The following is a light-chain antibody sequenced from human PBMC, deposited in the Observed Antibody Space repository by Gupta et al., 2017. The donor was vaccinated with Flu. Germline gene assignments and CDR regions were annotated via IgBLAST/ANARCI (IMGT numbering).Light chain of an antibody. V-gene: IGKV4-1*01. CDR1: QSVLYSSNNKNY. Sequence: DIVMTQSPDSLAVSLGERATINCKSSQSVLYSSNNKNYLAWYQQKPGQPPKLLIYWASTRESGVPDRFSGSGSGTDFTLTISSRQAEDVAVYYCQQEDGIPRTFGQGTKVEIK. CDR2: WAS. CDR3: QQEDGIPRT. J-gene: IGKJ1*01.